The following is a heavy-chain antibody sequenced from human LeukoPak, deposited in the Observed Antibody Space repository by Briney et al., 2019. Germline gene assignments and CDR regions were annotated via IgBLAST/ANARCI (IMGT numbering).Heavy chain of an antibody. J-gene: IGHJ4*02. Sequence: HAGGSLRLSCAASGFTFDDYAMHWVRQAPGKGLEWVSGIIWNSDSIGYADSVKGRFTISRDNAKNSPYLQMNSLRAEDTAVYYCARWLTVTPFDYWGQGTLVTVSS. CDR1: GFTFDDYA. D-gene: IGHD4-17*01. V-gene: IGHV3-9*01. CDR3: ARWLTVTPFDY. CDR2: IIWNSDSI.